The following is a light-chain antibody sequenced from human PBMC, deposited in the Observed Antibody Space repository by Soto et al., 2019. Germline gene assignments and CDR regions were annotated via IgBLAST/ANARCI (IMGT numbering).Light chain of an antibody. Sequence: QPVLTQSPSASASLGASVKLTCTLRSWYSSFAIACHQQQPQKGPRYLMKLNSDGSHNRGDGIPDRFSGPSTGAERYLTISCLQCDDEADYYCQTWGTDIRVFGGGTKLTVL. CDR3: QTWGTDIRV. CDR1: SWYSSFA. J-gene: IGLJ2*01. CDR2: LNSDGSH. V-gene: IGLV4-69*01.